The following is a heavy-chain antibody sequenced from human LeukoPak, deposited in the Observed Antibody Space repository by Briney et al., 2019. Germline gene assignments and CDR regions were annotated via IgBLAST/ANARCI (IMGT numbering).Heavy chain of an antibody. D-gene: IGHD3-3*01. Sequence: PSETLSLTCTVSGGSISSYYWSWIRQPPGKGLEWIGYIYTSGSTNYNPSLKSRVTISVDTSKNQFSLKLSSVTAADTAVYYCASLSDFWSGYHYYYYMDVWGKGTTVTVSS. CDR1: GGSISSYY. CDR2: IYTSGST. CDR3: ASLSDFWSGYHYYYYMDV. J-gene: IGHJ6*03. V-gene: IGHV4-4*09.